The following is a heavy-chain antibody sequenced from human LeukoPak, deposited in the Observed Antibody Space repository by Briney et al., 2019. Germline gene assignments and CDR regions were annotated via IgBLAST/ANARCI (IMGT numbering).Heavy chain of an antibody. CDR2: IYYSGST. V-gene: IGHV4-39*01. J-gene: IGHJ5*02. D-gene: IGHD3-16*02. CDR1: GGSISSSSYY. Sequence: PSETLSLTCTVSGGSISSSSYYWGWIRQPPGKGLEWIGSIYYSGSTYYNPSLKSRVTISVDTSKNQFSLKLSSVTAADTAVYYCARGVSWDMITFGGVIATSSDNWFDPWGQGTLVTVSS. CDR3: ARGVSWDMITFGGVIATSSDNWFDP.